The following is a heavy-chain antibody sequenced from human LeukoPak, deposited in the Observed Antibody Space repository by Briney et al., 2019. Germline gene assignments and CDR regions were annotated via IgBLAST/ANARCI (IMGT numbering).Heavy chain of an antibody. CDR1: GFTFSSYA. D-gene: IGHD2-15*01. V-gene: IGHV3-23*01. J-gene: IGHJ5*02. CDR3: ASPGYCSGGSCYWRDWFDP. Sequence: GGSLRLSCAASGFTFSSYAMSWVRQAPGKGLEWVSAISGSGGSTYYADSVKGRFTISRDNSKNTLYLQMNSLRAEDTAVYYCASPGYCSGGSCYWRDWFDPWGQGTLVTVCS. CDR2: ISGSGGST.